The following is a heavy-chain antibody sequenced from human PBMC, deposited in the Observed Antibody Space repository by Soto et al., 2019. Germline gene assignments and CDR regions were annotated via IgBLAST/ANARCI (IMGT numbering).Heavy chain of an antibody. Sequence: SETLSLTCAVYGGSFSGYYWSWIRQPPGKGLEWIGEINHSVSTNYNPSLKSRVTISVDTSKNQFSLKLSSVTAADTAVYYCARGKKIPTLLARIVVVTAAPRRFDYWGQGTLVTVSS. V-gene: IGHV4-34*01. J-gene: IGHJ4*02. CDR2: INHSVST. CDR1: GGSFSGYY. CDR3: ARGKKIPTLLARIVVVTAAPRRFDY. D-gene: IGHD2-2*01.